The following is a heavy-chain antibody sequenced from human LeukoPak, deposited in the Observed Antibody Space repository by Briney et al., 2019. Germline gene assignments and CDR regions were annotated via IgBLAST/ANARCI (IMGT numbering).Heavy chain of an antibody. CDR1: GFTFSTYA. CDR2: ISSGGGST. CDR3: ATGSYSSSSRAYFDY. V-gene: IGHV3-23*01. J-gene: IGHJ4*02. D-gene: IGHD6-6*01. Sequence: GGSLRLSCAASGFTFSTYAMHWVRQAPGKGLEWVSSISSGGGSTYDADSVKGRFAISRDNSKNTLYLQMHSLRAEDTAVYYCATGSYSSSSRAYFDYWGQGTPVTVSS.